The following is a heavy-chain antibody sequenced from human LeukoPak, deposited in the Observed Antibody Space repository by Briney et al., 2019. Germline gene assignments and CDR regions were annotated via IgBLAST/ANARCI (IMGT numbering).Heavy chain of an antibody. CDR3: ARVSNPDYYYYMDV. V-gene: IGHV1-69*13. D-gene: IGHD2-8*01. CDR1: GYTFTSYG. Sequence: SVKVSCKASGYTFTSYGISWVRQAPGQGLEWMGGTIPIFGTANYAQKFQGRVTITADESTSTAYMELSSLRSEDTAVYYCARVSNPDYYYYMDVWGKGTTVTISS. J-gene: IGHJ6*03. CDR2: TIPIFGTA.